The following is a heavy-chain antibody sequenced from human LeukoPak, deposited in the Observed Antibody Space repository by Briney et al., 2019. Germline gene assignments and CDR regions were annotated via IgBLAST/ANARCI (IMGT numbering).Heavy chain of an antibody. J-gene: IGHJ5*02. CDR3: ARPTGEYYNCFDP. V-gene: IGHV1-2*02. CDR1: GYTFTGYY. Sequence: SVKVSRKASGYTFTGYYMHWLRQAPGQGLACMGWINAKSGEANYAEKFQDRVILTRDTFISTAYMELTNLRSDETAVYYCARPTGEYYNCFDPWGQGTLVTVSS. CDR2: INAKSGEA. D-gene: IGHD2-8*02.